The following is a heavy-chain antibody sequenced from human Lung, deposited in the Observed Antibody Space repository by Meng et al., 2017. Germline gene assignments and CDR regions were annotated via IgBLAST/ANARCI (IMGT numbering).Heavy chain of an antibody. J-gene: IGHJ4*02. CDR2: NRCDWGSI. V-gene: IGHV3-74*01. CDR3: ARESGYFEY. Sequence: VGVLHHPGVSRRLSCATSGVTFIIYWWHWVRPARGKGRVWGSRNRCDWGSIVYAASVKGIFTISRDNDKNTLFLQINSLRAEDTAVYYCARESGYFEYWGQGILVTVSS. CDR1: GVTFIIYW.